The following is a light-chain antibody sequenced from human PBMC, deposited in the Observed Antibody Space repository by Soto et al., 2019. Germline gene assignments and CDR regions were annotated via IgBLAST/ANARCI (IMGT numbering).Light chain of an antibody. Sequence: QSVLTQPPSVSGAPGQRVTISCTGSSSNIGAGYDVHWYQQLPGTAPKLLIYGNSNRPSGVPDRFSGSKSGTSASLAITGLQADDAADYYCQSYDISLSGSVFGTVTKITVL. V-gene: IGLV1-40*01. J-gene: IGLJ1*01. CDR3: QSYDISLSGSV. CDR2: GNS. CDR1: SSNIGAGYD.